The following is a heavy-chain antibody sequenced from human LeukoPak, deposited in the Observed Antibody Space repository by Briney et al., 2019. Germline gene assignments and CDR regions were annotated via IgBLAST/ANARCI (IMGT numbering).Heavy chain of an antibody. Sequence: GASVKVSCKASGYTFTGYYMHWVRQAPGQGLEWMGWINPNSGATNYAQKFQGRGTMTRDTSISTAYMELTRLRSDDTAVYYCARVLGIALDAFDIWGQGTMVTVSS. V-gene: IGHV1-2*02. CDR1: GYTFTGYY. D-gene: IGHD6-13*01. J-gene: IGHJ3*02. CDR3: ARVLGIALDAFDI. CDR2: INPNSGAT.